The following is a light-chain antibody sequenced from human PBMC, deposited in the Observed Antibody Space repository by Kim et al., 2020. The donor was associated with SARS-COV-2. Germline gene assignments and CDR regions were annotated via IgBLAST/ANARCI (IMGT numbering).Light chain of an antibody. Sequence: VLTQSPATLSVSPGERATFSCRASQSLIEDLAWYQQKPGQAPRLLIHRTPVRATAISARFSGSGSGTDFTLTISSLQSEDSGVYYCQQCNKWPPAFGREAKLEI. CDR3: QQCNKWPPA. V-gene: IGKV3-15*01. J-gene: IGKJ2*01. CDR1: QSLIED. CDR2: RTP.